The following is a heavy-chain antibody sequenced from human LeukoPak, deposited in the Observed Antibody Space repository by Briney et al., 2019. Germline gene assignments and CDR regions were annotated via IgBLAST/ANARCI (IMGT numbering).Heavy chain of an antibody. Sequence: SETLSLTCTVSGDSISSSSSYHWDWIRQPPGKGLEWIGSISYSGGSYYNPSLKRRVTISVDMSKNQFSLKLTSVTAADTAVYYCAKGGTGSSPVRWFDPWGQGSLVTVSS. J-gene: IGHJ5*02. V-gene: IGHV4-39*01. D-gene: IGHD1-26*01. CDR3: AKGGTGSSPVRWFDP. CDR2: ISYSGGS. CDR1: GDSISSSSSYH.